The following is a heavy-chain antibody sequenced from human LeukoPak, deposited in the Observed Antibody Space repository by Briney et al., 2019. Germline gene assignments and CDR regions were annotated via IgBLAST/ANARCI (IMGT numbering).Heavy chain of an antibody. J-gene: IGHJ5*02. Sequence: PSETLSLTCTVSGGSISSSTYYWGWIRQPPGKGLEWIGSIYYSGTTYYNPSLKSRVTISLDTSKNQFSLKLSSATAADTAVYYCARHPKQPSNTRGTLFDPWGQGTLVTVSS. CDR2: IYYSGTT. CDR3: ARHPKQPSNTRGTLFDP. V-gene: IGHV4-39*01. CDR1: GGSISSSTYY. D-gene: IGHD6-13*01.